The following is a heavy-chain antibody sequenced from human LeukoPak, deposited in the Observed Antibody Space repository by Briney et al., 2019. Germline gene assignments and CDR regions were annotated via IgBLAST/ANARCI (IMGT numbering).Heavy chain of an antibody. D-gene: IGHD4-23*01. CDR2: IYYSGST. J-gene: IGHJ5*02. Sequence: IPSETLSLTCTVSGGSISSYYWSWIRQPPGKGLEWIGYIYYSGSTNYNPSLKSRVTISVDTSKNQFSLKLSSVTAADTAVYYCAREIWGYGGNPRVRWFDPWGQGTLVTVSS. CDR1: GGSISSYY. V-gene: IGHV4-59*01. CDR3: AREIWGYGGNPRVRWFDP.